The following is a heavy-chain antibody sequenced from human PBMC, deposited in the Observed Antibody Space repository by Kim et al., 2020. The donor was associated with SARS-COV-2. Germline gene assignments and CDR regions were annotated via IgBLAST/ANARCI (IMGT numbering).Heavy chain of an antibody. J-gene: IGHJ4*02. D-gene: IGHD2-15*01. Sequence: GGSLRLSCAASGFTFSSYSMNWVRQAPGKGLEWVSSISSSSSYIYYADSVKGRFTISRDNAKNSLYLQMNSLRAEDTAVYYCARDSGMCSGGSCYSYYFDYWGQGTLVTVSS. CDR3: ARDSGMCSGGSCYSYYFDY. V-gene: IGHV3-21*01. CDR1: GFTFSSYS. CDR2: ISSSSSYI.